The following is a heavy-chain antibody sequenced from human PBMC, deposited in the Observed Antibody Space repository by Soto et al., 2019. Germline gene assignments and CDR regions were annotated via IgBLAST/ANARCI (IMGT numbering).Heavy chain of an antibody. CDR3: AKDGYKYYYYYGMDV. J-gene: IGHJ6*02. D-gene: IGHD5-12*01. Sequence: PGGSLRLSCAASGFTFISYGMHWVRQAPGKGLEWVAVISYDGSNKYYADSVKGRFTISRDNSKNTLYLQMNSLRAEDTAVYYCAKDGYKYYYYYGMDVWGQGTTVTVSS. CDR1: GFTFISYG. CDR2: ISYDGSNK. V-gene: IGHV3-30*18.